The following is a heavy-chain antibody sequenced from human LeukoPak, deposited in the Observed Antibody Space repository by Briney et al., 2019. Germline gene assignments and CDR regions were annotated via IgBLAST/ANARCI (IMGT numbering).Heavy chain of an antibody. D-gene: IGHD6-13*01. CDR2: INPSGRTT. CDR3: ARGESSTKFGY. V-gene: IGHV1-46*01. Sequence: ASVMVSCKASGYTFTSYFIHWVRQAPGQGLEWMGIINPSGRTTSYAQKFQGRVTMTRDTSTSRVYMELSSLRSEDTAVYYCARGESSTKFGYWGQGTLVTVSA. J-gene: IGHJ4*02. CDR1: GYTFTSYF.